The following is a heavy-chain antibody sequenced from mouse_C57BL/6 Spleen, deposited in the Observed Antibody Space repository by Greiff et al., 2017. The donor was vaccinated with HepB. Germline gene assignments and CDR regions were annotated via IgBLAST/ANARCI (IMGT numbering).Heavy chain of an antibody. D-gene: IGHD2-4*01. J-gene: IGHJ3*01. Sequence: QVQLQQPGAELVRPGSSVKLSCKASGYTFTSYWMDWVKQRPGQGLEWIGNIYPSDSETHYNQKFKDKATLTVDNSSSTAYMQLSSLTSEDSAVYYCARDDYGFAYWGQGTLVTVSA. CDR1: GYTFTSYW. CDR3: ARDDYGFAY. V-gene: IGHV1-61*01. CDR2: IYPSDSET.